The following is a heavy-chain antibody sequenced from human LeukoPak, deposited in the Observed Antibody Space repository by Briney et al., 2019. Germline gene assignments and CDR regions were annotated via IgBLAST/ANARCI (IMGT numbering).Heavy chain of an antibody. V-gene: IGHV4-61*02. J-gene: IGHJ6*03. CDR1: GGSISSSSYY. D-gene: IGHD3-10*01. CDR2: IYTSGST. Sequence: SETLSLTCTVSGGSISSSSYYRSWIRQPAGKGLEWIGRIYTSGSTNYNPSLKSRVTISVDTSKNQFSLKLSSVTAADTAVYYCARIHYGSGSLYYYYYYMDVWGKGTTVTISS. CDR3: ARIHYGSGSLYYYYYYMDV.